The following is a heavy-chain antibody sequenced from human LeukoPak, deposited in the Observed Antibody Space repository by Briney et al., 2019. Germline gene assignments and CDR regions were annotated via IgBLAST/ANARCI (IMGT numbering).Heavy chain of an antibody. J-gene: IGHJ3*02. V-gene: IGHV5-51*01. Sequence: GESLKISCKGPGYSFTSYWIGWVRPMPGKGLEWMGIIYPGDSDTRYSPSFQGQVTISADKSISTAYLQWRSLKASDTALYYCATAGGDSSGLDAFDIWGQGTMVTVSS. CDR1: GYSFTSYW. D-gene: IGHD3-22*01. CDR3: ATAGGDSSGLDAFDI. CDR2: IYPGDSDT.